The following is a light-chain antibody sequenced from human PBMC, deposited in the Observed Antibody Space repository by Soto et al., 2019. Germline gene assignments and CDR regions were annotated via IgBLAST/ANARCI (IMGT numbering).Light chain of an antibody. J-gene: IGLJ2*01. CDR3: QVWHSTSVRV. V-gene: IGLV3-21*02. Sequence: SYELTQPPSVSVAPGQTARITCGGNNIGAKGVHWYQQKKPGQAPVLVVFDDRARPLAIPERFSGSNSGNTATLTISRVEAGDEADYYCQVWHSTSVRVFGGGTKLTVL. CDR2: DDR. CDR1: NIGAKG.